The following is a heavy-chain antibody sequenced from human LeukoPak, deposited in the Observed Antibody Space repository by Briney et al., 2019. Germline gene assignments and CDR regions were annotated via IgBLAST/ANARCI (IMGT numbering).Heavy chain of an antibody. CDR2: INHSGST. V-gene: IGHV4-34*01. CDR1: GGSFSGYY. CDR3: ARHFRSITIFGVVTLGWFDP. Sequence: SETLSLTCAVYGGSFSGYYWSWIRQPPGKGLEWIGEINHSGSTNYNPSLKSRVTISVDTSKNQFSLKLSSVTAADTAVYYCARHFRSITIFGVVTLGWFDPWGQGTLVTVSS. D-gene: IGHD3-3*01. J-gene: IGHJ5*02.